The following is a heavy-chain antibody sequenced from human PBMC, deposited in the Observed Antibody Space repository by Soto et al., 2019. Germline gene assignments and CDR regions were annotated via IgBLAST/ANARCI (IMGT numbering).Heavy chain of an antibody. V-gene: IGHV3-23*01. CDR3: AKDLPTSYYEWWSGLDYYYFMYF. Sequence: GGSLRLSCAASGFTFSSYAMSWVRQAPGKGLEWVSAISGSGGSTYYADSVKGRFTISRDNSKNTLYLQMNSLRAEDTAVYYCAKDLPTSYYEWWSGLDYYYFMYFCGKGTTVTV. CDR2: ISGSGGST. D-gene: IGHD3-3*01. CDR1: GFTFSSYA. J-gene: IGHJ6*03.